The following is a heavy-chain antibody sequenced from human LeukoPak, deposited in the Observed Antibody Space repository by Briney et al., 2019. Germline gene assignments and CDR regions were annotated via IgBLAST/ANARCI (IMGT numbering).Heavy chain of an antibody. CDR2: ISSSSSDI. CDR1: GFTFSSYS. CDR3: AKAQNLGSYSSYFDY. J-gene: IGHJ4*02. V-gene: IGHV3-21*04. Sequence: GGSLRLSCAASGFTFSSYSMNWVRQAPGKGLEWVSSISSSSSDIYYADSVKGRFTVSRDNAKNSLYLQMNSLRAEDTAVYYCAKAQNLGSYSSYFDYWGQGTLVTVSS. D-gene: IGHD1-26*01.